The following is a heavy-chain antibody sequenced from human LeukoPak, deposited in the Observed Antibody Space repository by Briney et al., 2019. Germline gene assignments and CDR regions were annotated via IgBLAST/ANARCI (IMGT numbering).Heavy chain of an antibody. J-gene: IGHJ4*02. D-gene: IGHD3-22*01. CDR3: ASGEYYYDSSGYLPGGYFDY. CDR2: IIPIFGTA. V-gene: IGHV1-69*05. Sequence: SVKVSCKASGGTFSSYAISWVRQAPGQGLEWMGRIIPIFGTANSAQKFQGRVTITTDESTSTAYMELSSLRSEDTAVYYCASGEYYYDSSGYLPGGYFDYWGQGTLVTVSS. CDR1: GGTFSSYA.